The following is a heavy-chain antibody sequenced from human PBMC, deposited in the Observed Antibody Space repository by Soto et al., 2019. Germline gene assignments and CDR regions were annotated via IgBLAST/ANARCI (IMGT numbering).Heavy chain of an antibody. D-gene: IGHD6-13*01. CDR1: GFTFSSYS. Sequence: EVQLLESGGGLVQPGGSLRLSCAASGFTFSSYSMNWVRQAPGKGLEWVSSISSSSSYIYYADSVKGRFTISRDNAKNSLYLQMNSLRAEDTAVYYCARRSSSSPSMDVWGQGTTVTVSS. CDR2: ISSSSSYI. J-gene: IGHJ6*02. CDR3: ARRSSSSPSMDV. V-gene: IGHV3-21*01.